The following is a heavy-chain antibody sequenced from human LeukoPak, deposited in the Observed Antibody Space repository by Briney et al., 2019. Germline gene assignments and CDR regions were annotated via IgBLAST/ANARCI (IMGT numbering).Heavy chain of an antibody. CDR1: GASVSNASYY. CDR3: ARGRDGPGSCYFDH. Sequence: SETLSLTCTVSGASVSNASYYWSWIRQPPGKGLDWIGYVYYNGRTNYSPSLKSRVTVSVDTSKNPLSLKLTSVTRADTAVYYCARGRDGPGSCYFDHCDQGTLVTVSS. CDR2: VYYNGRT. J-gene: IGHJ1*01. V-gene: IGHV4-61*01. D-gene: IGHD3-10*01.